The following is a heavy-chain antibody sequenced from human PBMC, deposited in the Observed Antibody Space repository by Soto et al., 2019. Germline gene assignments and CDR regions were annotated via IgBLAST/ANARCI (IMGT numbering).Heavy chain of an antibody. V-gene: IGHV3-74*01. CDR3: AREAGYCSRTSCYRHAFDL. Sequence: EVELVESGGDLVQPGGSLRLSCAASGFTLSSHWMHWVRQVPGKGLMWVGRVNTDGAITSYADAVKGRFTISKDNAKNTVFLVMDGLTTEDTSTYYCAREAGYCSRTSCYRHAFDLWGQGTMVTASP. D-gene: IGHD2-2*01. J-gene: IGHJ3*01. CDR1: GFTLSSHW. CDR2: VNTDGAIT.